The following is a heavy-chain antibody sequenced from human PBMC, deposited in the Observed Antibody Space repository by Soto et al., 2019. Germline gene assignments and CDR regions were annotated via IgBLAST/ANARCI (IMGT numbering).Heavy chain of an antibody. Sequence: SETLSLTCAVYGGSFSGYYWSWIRQPPGKGLEWIGDIYYSGSTYYNPSLKSRVTISVDTSKNQFSLKLSSVTAADTAVYYCARDSGRYYGMDVWGQGTTVTVSS. CDR1: GGSFSGYY. D-gene: IGHD3-10*01. J-gene: IGHJ6*02. CDR3: ARDSGRYYGMDV. V-gene: IGHV4-34*01. CDR2: IYYSGST.